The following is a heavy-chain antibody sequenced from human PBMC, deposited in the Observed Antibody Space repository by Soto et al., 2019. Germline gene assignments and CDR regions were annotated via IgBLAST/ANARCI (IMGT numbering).Heavy chain of an antibody. V-gene: IGHV3-21*01. Sequence: PGGSLRLSCAASGFTFSSYSMNWVRQAPGKGLEWVSSISSSSSYIYYADSVKGRFTISRDNAKNSLYLQMNSLRAEDTAVYYCGILRDGYNSQHSDYWGQGTLVTVSS. CDR1: GFTFSSYS. J-gene: IGHJ4*02. D-gene: IGHD5-12*01. CDR2: ISSSSSYI. CDR3: GILRDGYNSQHSDY.